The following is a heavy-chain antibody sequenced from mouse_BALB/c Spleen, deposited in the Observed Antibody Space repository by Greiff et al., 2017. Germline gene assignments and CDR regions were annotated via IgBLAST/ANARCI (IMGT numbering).Heavy chain of an antibody. CDR1: GYTFTSYD. Sequence: VQLQQSGAELVKPGASVKLSCKASGYTFTSYDINWVRQRPEQGLEWIGWIFPGDGSTKYNEKFKGKATLTTDKSSSTAYMQLSRLTSEDSAVYFCARSSNDYGSSLLAYWGQGTLVTVSA. J-gene: IGHJ3*01. V-gene: IGHV1-85*01. D-gene: IGHD1-1*01. CDR2: IFPGDGST. CDR3: ARSSNDYGSSLLAY.